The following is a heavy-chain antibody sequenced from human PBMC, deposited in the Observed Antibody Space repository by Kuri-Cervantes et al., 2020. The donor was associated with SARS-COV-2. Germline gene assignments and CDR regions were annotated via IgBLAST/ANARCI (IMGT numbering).Heavy chain of an antibody. Sequence: GSLRLSCAASGFTFSSYAMSWIRQPPGKGLEWIGYIYYSGSTNYNPSLKSRVTISVDTSKNQFSLKLSSVTAADTAVYYCARTVVTAMDFDYWGQGTLVTVSS. D-gene: IGHD2-21*02. J-gene: IGHJ4*02. V-gene: IGHV4-59*12. CDR1: GFTFSSYA. CDR2: IYYSGST. CDR3: ARTVVTAMDFDY.